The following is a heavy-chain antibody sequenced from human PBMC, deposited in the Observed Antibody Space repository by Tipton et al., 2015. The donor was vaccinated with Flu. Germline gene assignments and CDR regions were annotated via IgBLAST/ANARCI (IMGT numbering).Heavy chain of an antibody. CDR2: MNPDGGRT. D-gene: IGHD5-24*01. J-gene: IGHJ6*02. Sequence: QLVQSGAEVKKPGASVKVSCKASGYTFTTYYMHWVRQAPGQGLDWMGLMNPDGGRTSYAQQFQGRVAMTADVSSTTAYMELYRLTSEDTAVNFCARSILYNYENDYNYYGLDVWGQGTTVTISS. V-gene: IGHV1-46*01. CDR3: ARSILYNYENDYNYYGLDV. CDR1: GYTFTTYY.